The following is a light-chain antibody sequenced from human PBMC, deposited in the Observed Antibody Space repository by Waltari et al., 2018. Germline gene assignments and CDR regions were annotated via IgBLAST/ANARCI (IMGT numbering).Light chain of an antibody. CDR3: QNHERLPAV. CDR1: QSTSRY. J-gene: IGKJ1*01. CDR2: AAS. V-gene: IGKV3-20*01. Sequence: IVFTQPPGTLSLSPGERATLSCRASQSTSRYLAWYQQKPGQAPRLLIYAASSRATAIPDRFSGSGSGTDFSLTISRLEPEDFAVYFCQNHERLPAVFGQGTKVEIK.